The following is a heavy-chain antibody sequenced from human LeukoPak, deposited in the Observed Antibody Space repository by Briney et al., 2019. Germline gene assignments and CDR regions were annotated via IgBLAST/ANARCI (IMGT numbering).Heavy chain of an antibody. D-gene: IGHD6-13*01. CDR1: GGSISSGSYY. V-gene: IGHV4-61*02. Sequence: SETLSLTCTVSGGSISSGSYYWSWIRQPAGKGLEWIGRIYSSGSTNYNPSLKSRVTISVDTSKNQFSLKLSSVTAADTAVYYCATRSLTAGGWVYWGQGTLVTVSS. CDR2: IYSSGST. J-gene: IGHJ4*02. CDR3: ATRSLTAGGWVY.